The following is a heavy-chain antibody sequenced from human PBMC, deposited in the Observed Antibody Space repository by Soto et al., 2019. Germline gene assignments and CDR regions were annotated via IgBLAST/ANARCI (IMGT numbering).Heavy chain of an antibody. J-gene: IGHJ4*02. CDR2: MYHSGST. CDR1: GGSVCSGGYA. CDR3: ARVPDY. V-gene: IGHV4-30-2*01. D-gene: IGHD2-2*01. Sequence: PSETLSLTCAVSGGSVCSGGYARSWIRQPPGKGLEWIGYMYHSGSTYYNPSLKSRVTISIDRSKNQFSLKLSSVTAADTAVYYCARVPDYWGQGILVTVS.